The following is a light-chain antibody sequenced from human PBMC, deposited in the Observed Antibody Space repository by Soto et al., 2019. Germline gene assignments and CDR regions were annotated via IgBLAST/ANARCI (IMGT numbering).Light chain of an antibody. CDR2: EVN. CDR3: SSYAGSSNV. J-gene: IGLJ1*01. V-gene: IGLV2-8*01. Sequence: QSALTQPPSASGSPGQSVAISCTGTSSDVGGYNYVSWYQQHPGKAPKLMIYEVNQRPSGVPDRFSGSKSGNTASLTVSGRQAEDEADYYCSSYAGSSNVFGTGTKLPVL. CDR1: SSDVGGYNY.